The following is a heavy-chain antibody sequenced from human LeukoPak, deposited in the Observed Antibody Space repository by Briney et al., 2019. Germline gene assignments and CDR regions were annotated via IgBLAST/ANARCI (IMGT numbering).Heavy chain of an antibody. V-gene: IGHV3-64D*09. CDR2: ISSNGGST. J-gene: IGHJ4*02. Sequence: GGSLRLSCSASGFTFSSYAMHCVRQAPGKGLEYVSAISSNGGSTYYADSVKGRFAISRDNSKNTLYLQMSSLRAEDTAVYYCVKTQSSVAVAGPLDYWGQGTLVTVSS. CDR1: GFTFSSYA. CDR3: VKTQSSVAVAGPLDY. D-gene: IGHD6-19*01.